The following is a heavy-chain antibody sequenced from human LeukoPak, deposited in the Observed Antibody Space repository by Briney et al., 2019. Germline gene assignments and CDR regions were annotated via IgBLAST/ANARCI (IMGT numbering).Heavy chain of an antibody. CDR2: ISSSTSYI. Sequence: KTGGSLRLSCAVSGFIFSAYTMNWVRQAPGKGLEWVSSISSSTSYIYYTDSVKGRFTTSRDNSKNTLYLQMNTLRAEDTAVYYCAKSNRITMRVDSYFDYWGQGTLVTVSS. D-gene: IGHD3-22*01. J-gene: IGHJ4*02. CDR3: AKSNRITMRVDSYFDY. CDR1: GFIFSAYT. V-gene: IGHV3-21*04.